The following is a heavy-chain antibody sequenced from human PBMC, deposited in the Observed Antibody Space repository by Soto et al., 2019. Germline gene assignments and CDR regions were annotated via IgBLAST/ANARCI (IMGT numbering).Heavy chain of an antibody. Sequence: EVQLVESGGGLVQPGGSLRLSCEASGFTFSSYSMNWVRQAPGKGLEWVSYISSSSSTIYYADSVKGRFTISRDNAKNSLYMQMNSLRDEDTAVYYCARTSMVRGVITEDGFDYWGQGTLVTVSS. CDR2: ISSSSSTI. V-gene: IGHV3-48*02. CDR1: GFTFSSYS. CDR3: ARTSMVRGVITEDGFDY. J-gene: IGHJ4*02. D-gene: IGHD3-10*01.